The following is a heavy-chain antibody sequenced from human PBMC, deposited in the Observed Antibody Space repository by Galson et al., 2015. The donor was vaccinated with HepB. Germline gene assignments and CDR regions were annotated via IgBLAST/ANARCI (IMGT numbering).Heavy chain of an antibody. D-gene: IGHD5-24*01. CDR1: GFSLHDNAVG. CDR2: IYWDDVR. Sequence: PALVKPTQTLTLTCTFSGFSLHDNAVGVAWIRQPPGKALEWLALIYWDDVRHYNPPLNNRLAITKDSSKNQVVLTLSDIDPVDTATYYCAHTAGWLPDYWGQGTLVTVST. J-gene: IGHJ4*02. CDR3: AHTAGWLPDY. V-gene: IGHV2-5*02.